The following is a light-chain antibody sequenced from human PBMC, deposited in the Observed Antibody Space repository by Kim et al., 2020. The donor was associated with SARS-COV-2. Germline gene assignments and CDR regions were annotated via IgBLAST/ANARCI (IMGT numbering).Light chain of an antibody. CDR3: QQYGTSPRT. CDR2: GAS. V-gene: IGKV3-20*01. Sequence: SLSPGERAPLSGRARQSVSSSVAWVQQNPGQPHRLLIYGASTRATGIPDKHSGSGSGTDFTLNISRLEPEDFAVYYCQQYGTSPRTFGQGTKLEIK. J-gene: IGKJ2*01. CDR1: QSVSSS.